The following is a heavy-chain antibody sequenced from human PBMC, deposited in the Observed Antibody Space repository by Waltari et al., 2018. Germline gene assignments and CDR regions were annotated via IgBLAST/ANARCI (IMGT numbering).Heavy chain of an antibody. CDR3: ARGRGLYYYMDV. V-gene: IGHV3-73*01. Sequence: EVQLVESGGGLVQPGGSLKLSCAASGFTFSGSAMHWVRQASGKGLEWVGRIRSKANSYATAYAASVKGRFTISRDDSKNTAYLQMNSLKTEDTAVYYCARGRGLYYYMDVWGKGTTVTISS. D-gene: IGHD3-10*01. CDR1: GFTFSGSA. J-gene: IGHJ6*03. CDR2: IRSKANSYAT.